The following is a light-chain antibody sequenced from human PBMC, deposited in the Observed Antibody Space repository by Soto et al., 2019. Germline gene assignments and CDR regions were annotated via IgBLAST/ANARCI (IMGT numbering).Light chain of an antibody. J-gene: IGKJ5*01. CDR1: QGIGDT. V-gene: IGKV3-20*01. CDR2: EAS. Sequence: EIVLTQSPATLSLSPGERATLSCSASQGIGDTLAWYQHKPGQAPRLLIYEASSRATGIPDRFSGGGSGTDFTLSISKVEPEDFAVYYCHQYGRPPRATFGQGTRLEIK. CDR3: HQYGRPPRAT.